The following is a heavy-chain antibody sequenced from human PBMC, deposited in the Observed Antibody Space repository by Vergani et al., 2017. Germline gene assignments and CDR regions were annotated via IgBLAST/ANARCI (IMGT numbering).Heavy chain of an antibody. D-gene: IGHD2-15*01. V-gene: IGHV4-4*09. Sequence: QVQLQESGPGLVKPSETLSLTCTVSGGSISSYYWSWIRQPPGKGLEWIGYIYTSGSTNYNPSLKSRVTISVDTSKNQFSLKLSSVTAADTAVYYCARLLGDAAAFDIWGQVTMVTVSS. CDR1: GGSISSYY. J-gene: IGHJ3*02. CDR3: ARLLGDAAAFDI. CDR2: IYTSGST.